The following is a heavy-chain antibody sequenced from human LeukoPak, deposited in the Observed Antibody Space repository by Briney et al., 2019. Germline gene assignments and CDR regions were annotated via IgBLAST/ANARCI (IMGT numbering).Heavy chain of an antibody. CDR3: AKDLPLWGSSPCDY. J-gene: IGHJ4*02. CDR1: GFTFSSYA. Sequence: GGSLRLSCAASGFTFSSYAMSWVRQAPGKGLEWVSAISGSGGSTYYADSVKGRFTISRDNSKNTLYLQMNSLRAEDTAAYYCAKDLPLWGSSPCDYWGQGTLVTVSS. CDR2: ISGSGGST. D-gene: IGHD6-6*01. V-gene: IGHV3-23*01.